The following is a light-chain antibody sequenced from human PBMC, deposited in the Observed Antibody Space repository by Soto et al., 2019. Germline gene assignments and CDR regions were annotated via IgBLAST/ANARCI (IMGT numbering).Light chain of an antibody. V-gene: IGLV2-14*01. CDR1: SSDVGGYNY. CDR3: SSYTSSSTSIV. J-gene: IGLJ1*01. CDR2: EVS. Sequence: QSALTQPASVYGSPGQSITISCTGTSSDVGGYNYVSWYQQHPGKAPKLMIYEVSNRPSGVSNRFSGSKSGNTASLTISGLQAEDEADYYCSSYTSSSTSIVFGTGTKLTVL.